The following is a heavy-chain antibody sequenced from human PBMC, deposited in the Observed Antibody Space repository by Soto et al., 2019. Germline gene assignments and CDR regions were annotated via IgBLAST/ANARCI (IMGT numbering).Heavy chain of an antibody. CDR1: GYTFTTDG. D-gene: IGHD2-2*01. J-gene: IGHJ4*02. CDR2: ISAYNGNT. CDR3: ARGTYCSSTSCYGAPDY. V-gene: IGHV1-18*01. Sequence: ASVKVSCKASGYTFTTDGISWVRQAPGQGLEWMGWISAYNGNTNYAQKLQGRVTMTTETSTSTAYMELRRLRSDDTAVYYCARGTYCSSTSCYGAPDYWGQGTLVTVSS.